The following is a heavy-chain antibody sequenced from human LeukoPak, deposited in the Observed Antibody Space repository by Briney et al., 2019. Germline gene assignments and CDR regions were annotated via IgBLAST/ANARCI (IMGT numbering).Heavy chain of an antibody. Sequence: ASVKVSCKASGYIFTGNFMHWVRQIPGQGLQWMGWINLNSGGPNYAQTFQGRVTMTRDTSITTGYMELSGLTSDDTAVYYCATSPGTDRSRLYYYYYYGLDVWGQGTTVTVSS. J-gene: IGHJ6*02. D-gene: IGHD1-7*01. CDR1: GYIFTGNF. CDR3: ATSPGTDRSRLYYYYYYGLDV. CDR2: INLNSGGP. V-gene: IGHV1-2*02.